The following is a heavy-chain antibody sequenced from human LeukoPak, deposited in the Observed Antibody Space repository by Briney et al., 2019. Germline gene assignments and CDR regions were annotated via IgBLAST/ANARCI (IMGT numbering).Heavy chain of an antibody. J-gene: IGHJ4*02. CDR2: INPGGGST. D-gene: IGHD1-26*01. Sequence: ASVKVSCKASGYIFTNNYMHWVRQAPGQGLEWMGIINPGGGSTSYAQKFQGRVTMTGDTSTSTVYMELSSLRSEDTAMYYCARGRYGGTYLDYWGQGTLVAVSS. V-gene: IGHV1-46*01. CDR1: GYIFTNNY. CDR3: ARGRYGGTYLDY.